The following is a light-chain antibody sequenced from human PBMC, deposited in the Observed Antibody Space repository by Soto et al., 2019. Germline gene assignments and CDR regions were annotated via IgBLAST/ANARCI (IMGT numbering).Light chain of an antibody. Sequence: EVVMTQTPATLSVSPGERATLSCRASQSISKNLAWYQQKPGQAPRLLIYDASNRATGIPARFSGSGSGTDFTLTISSLEPEDFAVYYCQQRSTWPQFGQGTKVDIK. J-gene: IGKJ1*01. CDR2: DAS. CDR3: QQRSTWPQ. V-gene: IGKV3-11*01. CDR1: QSISKN.